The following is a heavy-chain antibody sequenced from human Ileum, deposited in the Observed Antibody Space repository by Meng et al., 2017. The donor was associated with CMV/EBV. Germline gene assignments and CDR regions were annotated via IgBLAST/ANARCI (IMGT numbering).Heavy chain of an antibody. CDR1: GFTFSGSA. CDR2: IRSKASSYAT. Sequence: GESLKISCAASGFTFSGSAMHWVRQASGKGLEWVGRIRSKASSYATAYAASVKGRFTISRDDSKNTAYLQMNSLKTEDTAVYYCTTAMVKDYYYYGMDVWGQGTTVTVSS. J-gene: IGHJ6*02. CDR3: TTAMVKDYYYYGMDV. D-gene: IGHD5-18*01. V-gene: IGHV3-73*01.